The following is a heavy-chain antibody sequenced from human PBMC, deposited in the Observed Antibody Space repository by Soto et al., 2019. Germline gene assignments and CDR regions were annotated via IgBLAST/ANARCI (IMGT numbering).Heavy chain of an antibody. CDR3: ARIEVGANLYYYYGMDV. Sequence: QVQLVQSGAEVKKPGSSVKVSCKASGGTFSSYTISWVRQAPGQGLEWMGRIIPILGIANYAQKFQGRVTITADKSTSTAYMELSSRRSEDTAVYYCARIEVGANLYYYYGMDVWGQGTTVTVSS. J-gene: IGHJ6*02. CDR2: IIPILGIA. D-gene: IGHD1-26*01. V-gene: IGHV1-69*02. CDR1: GGTFSSYT.